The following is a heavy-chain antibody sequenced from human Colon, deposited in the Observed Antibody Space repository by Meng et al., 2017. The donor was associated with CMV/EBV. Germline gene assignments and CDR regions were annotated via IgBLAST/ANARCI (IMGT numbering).Heavy chain of an antibody. D-gene: IGHD3-10*01. CDR1: GFNFNDYA. J-gene: IGHJ4*02. V-gene: IGHV3-23*01. CDR3: ARGQYNYGLGIDH. CDR2: ISGTGVTT. Sequence: GGSLRLSCAASGFNFNDYAITWVRQAPGKGLEWVSTISGTGVTTYYADSVTGRFTTSRDNSNNTLHLQMNSLTVEDTGGYYCARGQYNYGLGIDHWGPGTEVTVSS.